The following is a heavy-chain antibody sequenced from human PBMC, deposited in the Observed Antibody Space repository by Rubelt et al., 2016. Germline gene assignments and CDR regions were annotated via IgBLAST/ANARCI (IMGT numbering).Heavy chain of an antibody. CDR3: ARDDCSSTSCSPQG. Sequence: QVQLVQSGAEVKKPGSSVKVSCKASGGTFSSYAISWVRQAPGQGLEWMGRIIPILGIANYAQKFQGRVTITAGKSTSTAYMELSSLRSEDTAVYYCARDDCSSTSCSPQGWGQGTLVTVSS. D-gene: IGHD2-2*01. CDR2: IIPILGIA. J-gene: IGHJ4*02. V-gene: IGHV1-69*04. CDR1: GGTFSSYA.